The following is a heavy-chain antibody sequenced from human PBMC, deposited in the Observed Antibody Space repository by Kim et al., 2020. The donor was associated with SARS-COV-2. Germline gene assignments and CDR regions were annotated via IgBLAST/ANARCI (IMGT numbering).Heavy chain of an antibody. Sequence: GGSLRLSCAASGLTLGEFAMGWVRQAPGKGLEWVAGISGNSEGRVYADAVKGRFTISRDNAKNVLYLQMNSLRSEDTALYYCAKTWFGWVPNYYGIDVWG. CDR3: AKTWFGWVPNYYGIDV. CDR1: GLTLGEFA. V-gene: IGHV3-9*01. CDR2: ISGNSEGR. D-gene: IGHD3-16*01. J-gene: IGHJ6*01.